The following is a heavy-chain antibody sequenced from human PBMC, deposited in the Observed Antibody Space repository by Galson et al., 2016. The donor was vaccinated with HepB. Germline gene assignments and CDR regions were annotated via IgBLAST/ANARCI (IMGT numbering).Heavy chain of an antibody. CDR3: VKDFDSVMPTLGRD. Sequence: SETLSLTCAVYGGSFSGSYWSWIRQSPGKGLEWIGEVYPGGSPNYSPSLKSRATISVATSTSTVYLELRSLRSDDTAVYYCVKDFDSVMPTLGRDWGQGTLVTVSS. J-gene: IGHJ4*02. D-gene: IGHD3-3*01. V-gene: IGHV4-34*01. CDR1: GGSFSGSY. CDR2: VYPGGSP.